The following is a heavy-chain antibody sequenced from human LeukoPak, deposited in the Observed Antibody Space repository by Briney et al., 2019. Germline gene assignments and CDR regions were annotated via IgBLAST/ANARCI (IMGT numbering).Heavy chain of an antibody. D-gene: IGHD3-22*01. Sequence: SETLSLTCTVSGGSISSSSYYWGWIHQPPGKGLEWIGSIYYSGSTYYNPSLKSRVTISVDTSKNQFSLKLSSVTAADTAVYYCARHPRYYDSSGYYYLGGAYWGQGTLVTVSS. J-gene: IGHJ4*02. CDR1: GGSISSSSYY. CDR3: ARHPRYYDSSGYYYLGGAY. V-gene: IGHV4-39*01. CDR2: IYYSGST.